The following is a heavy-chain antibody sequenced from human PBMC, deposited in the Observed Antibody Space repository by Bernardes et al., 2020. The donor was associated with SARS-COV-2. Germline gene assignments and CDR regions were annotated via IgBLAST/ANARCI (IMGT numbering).Heavy chain of an antibody. Sequence: GGSLRLSCAASGFRFYTYTMHWVRQAPGKGLEWVAIISHDGSNQYYADSVKGRFTISRDNSKNTVYLQLNNVTAEDTARYYCARIDEETGRDYWGQGTLVTVSS. CDR1: GFRFYTYT. D-gene: IGHD1-26*01. V-gene: IGHV3-30-3*01. CDR2: ISHDGSNQ. CDR3: ARIDEETGRDY. J-gene: IGHJ4*02.